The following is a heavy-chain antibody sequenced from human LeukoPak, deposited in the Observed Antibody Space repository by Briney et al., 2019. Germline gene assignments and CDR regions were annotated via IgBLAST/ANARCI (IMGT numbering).Heavy chain of an antibody. Sequence: GASLKISCKGSGYSFTSYWIGWVRQMPGKGLEWMGIIYPGDSDTRYSPSFQGQVTISADKSTSTAYLQWSSLKASDTAIYFCARRAELGMRYFDFWGQGALLVVSS. J-gene: IGHJ5*01. D-gene: IGHD7-27*01. CDR2: IYPGDSDT. V-gene: IGHV5-51*01. CDR1: GYSFTSYW. CDR3: ARRAELGMRYFDF.